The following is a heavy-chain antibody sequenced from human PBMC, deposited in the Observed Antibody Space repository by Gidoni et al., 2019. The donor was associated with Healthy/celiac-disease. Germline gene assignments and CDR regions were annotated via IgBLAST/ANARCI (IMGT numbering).Heavy chain of an antibody. CDR2: IKSKTDDGTT. Sequence: EVQLVASGGGLEKTGGSLRLSCAAYGLTFSNAWMSWVRHAPGKGLEWVGHIKSKTDDGTTDYAAPVKGRFTISRDDSKNTLYLQMNSLKTEGTAVYYCTTYLPTMVRGFRPHWFDPWGQGTLVTVSS. V-gene: IGHV3-15*01. CDR1: GLTFSNAW. CDR3: TTYLPTMVRGFRPHWFDP. J-gene: IGHJ5*02. D-gene: IGHD3-10*01.